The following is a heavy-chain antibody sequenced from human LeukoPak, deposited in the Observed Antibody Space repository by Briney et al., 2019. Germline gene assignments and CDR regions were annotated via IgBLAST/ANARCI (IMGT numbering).Heavy chain of an antibody. CDR2: INHSGST. V-gene: IGHV4-34*01. D-gene: IGHD5-18*01. Sequence: PSETLSLTCAVYGGSFSGYYWSWIRQPPGKGLEWIGEINHSGSTNYNPSLKSRVTISVDTSKNQFSLKLSSVTAADTAVYYCARGGYSYGYYYYYYGMDVWGQGTTVTVSS. CDR1: GGSFSGYY. CDR3: ARGGYSYGYYYYYYGMDV. J-gene: IGHJ6*02.